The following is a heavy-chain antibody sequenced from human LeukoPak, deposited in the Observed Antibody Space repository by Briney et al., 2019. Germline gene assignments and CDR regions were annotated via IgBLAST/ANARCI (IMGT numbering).Heavy chain of an antibody. J-gene: IGHJ4*02. D-gene: IGHD3-22*01. CDR2: MTGWERGP. Sequence: QSGGSLRLSCSLSGITLSNHRMSDPPKPPGKGGVWCAGMTGWERGPNYADSVKGRFTVSRDNSKNTLYLQMKSLRAEDTAVYFCAKRGVVIRVILVGFYKEAYYFDSWGQGALVTVSS. CDR1: GITLSNHR. V-gene: IGHV3-23*01. CDR3: AKRGVVIRVILVGFYKEAYYFDS.